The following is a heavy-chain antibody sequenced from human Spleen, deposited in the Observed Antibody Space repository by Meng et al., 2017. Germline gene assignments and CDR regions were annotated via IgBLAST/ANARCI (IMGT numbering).Heavy chain of an antibody. J-gene: IGHJ1*01. D-gene: IGHD3-10*01. Sequence: QVQLQESGPGLVKPSEALSLTCSVSGGSISTSGYYWGWIRQPPGKGLEWIGSIGHSGITYYTPSLKSRVSMSIDKSKNQFSLKLTSVTAADTAVYHCLRGSGGSVWGQGTLVTVSS. CDR1: GGSISTSGYY. CDR3: LRGSGGSV. V-gene: IGHV4-39*07. CDR2: IGHSGIT.